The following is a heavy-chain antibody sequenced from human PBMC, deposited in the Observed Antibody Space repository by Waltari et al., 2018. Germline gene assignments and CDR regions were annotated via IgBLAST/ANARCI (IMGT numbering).Heavy chain of an antibody. V-gene: IGHV1-69*04. CDR2: IIPILGIA. CDR1: GGTFSSYA. D-gene: IGHD2-15*01. Sequence: QVQLVQSGAEVKKPGSSVKVSCKASGGTFSSYAISWVRQAPGHGLEWMGGIIPILGIANYAQKFQGRVTITADESTSTAYMELSSLRSEDTAVYYCARALGYCSGGSCYKPYYFDYWGQGTLVTVSS. J-gene: IGHJ4*02. CDR3: ARALGYCSGGSCYKPYYFDY.